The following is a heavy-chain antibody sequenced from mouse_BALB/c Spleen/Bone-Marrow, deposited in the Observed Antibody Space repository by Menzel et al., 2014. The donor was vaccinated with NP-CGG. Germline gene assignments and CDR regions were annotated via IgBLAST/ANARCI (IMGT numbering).Heavy chain of an antibody. V-gene: IGHV5-17*02. Sequence: EVQLVESGGGLVQPGGSRKLSCAASGFTFSSFAMHWVRQAPEKGLGWVAYISSGSSTFYYAETVMGRCTISRDNPKNTLFLQMTRLRSEETAMYYCAGPGSSSSYFDNWGQGTTLTVPS. CDR1: GFTFSSFA. CDR2: ISSGSSTF. D-gene: IGHD1-1*01. CDR3: AGPGSSSSYFDN. J-gene: IGHJ2*01.